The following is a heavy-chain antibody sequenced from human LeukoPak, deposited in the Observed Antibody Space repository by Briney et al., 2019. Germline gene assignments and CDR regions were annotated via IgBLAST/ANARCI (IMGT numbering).Heavy chain of an antibody. CDR1: GHTFTGYY. Sequence: ASVNVSCKASGHTFTGYYMHWVRQAPGQGLEWMGRINPNSGGTNYAQKFQGRVTMTRDTSISTAYMELSRLRSDDTAVYYCAREKARYYDSSGSSDYWGQGTLVTVSS. CDR3: AREKARYYDSSGSSDY. CDR2: INPNSGGT. D-gene: IGHD3-22*01. V-gene: IGHV1-2*06. J-gene: IGHJ4*02.